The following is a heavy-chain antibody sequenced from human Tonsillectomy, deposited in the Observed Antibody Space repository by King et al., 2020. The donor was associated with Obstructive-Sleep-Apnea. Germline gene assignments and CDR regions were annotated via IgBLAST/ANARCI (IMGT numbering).Heavy chain of an antibody. D-gene: IGHD3-3*01. CDR3: ARGSGYSYYFDY. V-gene: IGHV4-39*07. CDR2: IYYSGST. Sequence: QLQESGPGLVKPSETLSLTCTVSGGSISSSSYYWGWIRQPPGKGLEWIGSIYYSGSTYYNPSLKSRVTISVDTSKNQFSLKLSSETAADTAVYYCARGSGYSYYFDYWGQGTLVTVSS. CDR1: GGSISSSSYY. J-gene: IGHJ4*02.